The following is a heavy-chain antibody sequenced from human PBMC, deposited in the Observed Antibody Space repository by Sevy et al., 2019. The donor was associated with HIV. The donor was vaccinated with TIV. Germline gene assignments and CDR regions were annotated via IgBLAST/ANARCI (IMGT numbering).Heavy chain of an antibody. V-gene: IGHV4-34*01. CDR1: GGSFSGYY. CDR2: INHSGST. D-gene: IGHD2-2*01. J-gene: IGHJ5*02. Sequence: SETLSLTCAVYGGSFSGYYWNWIRQSPGKGLEWIGVINHSGSTHYNPSLKSRVTMSVDTSKNQFSLRLNSVTAADTAVYYCARAPPVVVVPGAPSWFDPWGQGTLVTVSS. CDR3: ARAPPVVVVPGAPSWFDP.